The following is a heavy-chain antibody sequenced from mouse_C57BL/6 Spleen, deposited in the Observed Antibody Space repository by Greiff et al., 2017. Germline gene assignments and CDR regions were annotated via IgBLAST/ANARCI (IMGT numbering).Heavy chain of an antibody. CDR3: TRTAWFAY. J-gene: IGHJ3*01. CDR2: IDPENGDT. Sequence: VQLQQSGAELVRPGASVKLSCTASGFNIKDDYMHWVKQRPEQGLEWIGWIDPENGDTEYASKFQGKATIPADTSSNTAYLQLSSLTSEDTAVYYCTRTAWFAYWGQGTLVTVSA. CDR1: GFNIKDDY. V-gene: IGHV14-4*01.